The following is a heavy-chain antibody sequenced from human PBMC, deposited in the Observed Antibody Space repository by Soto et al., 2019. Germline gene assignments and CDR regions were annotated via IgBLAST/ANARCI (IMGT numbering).Heavy chain of an antibody. D-gene: IGHD3-9*01. CDR1: GFTFSSYS. CDR3: ARDADILTGSDAFDI. J-gene: IGHJ3*02. V-gene: IGHV3-48*01. Sequence: GGSLRLSCAASGFTFSSYSMNWVRQAPGKGLEWISYISSSGHTIYYRDSVKGRFTISRDNGKNSLYLQLNSLRVEDTAVYYCARDADILTGSDAFDIWGQGTMVTVS. CDR2: ISSSGHTI.